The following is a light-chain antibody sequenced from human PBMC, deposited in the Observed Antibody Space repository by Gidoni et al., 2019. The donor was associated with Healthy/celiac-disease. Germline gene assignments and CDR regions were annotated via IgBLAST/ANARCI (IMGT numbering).Light chain of an antibody. CDR1: QSISSY. CDR2: AAS. V-gene: IGKV1-39*01. CDR3: QQSYSTPFT. J-gene: IGKJ3*01. Sequence: IQLPQSPSSLSASGGDRVTITGRASQSISSYLNWYQQKPGKAPKLLIYAASSLQSGVPSRFSGSGSGTDFTLTISSLQPEDFATYYCQQSYSTPFTFXPXTKVDIK.